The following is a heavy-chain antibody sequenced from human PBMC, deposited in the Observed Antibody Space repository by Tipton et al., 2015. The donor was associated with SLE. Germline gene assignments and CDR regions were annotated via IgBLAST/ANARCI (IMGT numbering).Heavy chain of an antibody. V-gene: IGHV4-59*01. Sequence: TLSLTCTVSGGSISSYYWSWIRQPPGKGLEWIGYIYYSGSTNYNPSLKSRVTISVDTSKNEFSLKLSSVTAADTAVYYCARRPWGDYYMDYWGQGTLVTVSS. CDR3: ARRPWGDYYMDY. J-gene: IGHJ4*02. D-gene: IGHD3-16*01. CDR1: GGSISSYY. CDR2: IYYSGST.